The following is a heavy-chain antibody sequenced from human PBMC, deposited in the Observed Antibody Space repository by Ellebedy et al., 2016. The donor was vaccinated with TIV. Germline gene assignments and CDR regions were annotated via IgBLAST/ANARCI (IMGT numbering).Heavy chain of an antibody. Sequence: MPSETLSLTCTVPGGSISSSSYYWGWIRQPPGKGLEWIGSIYYSGSTYYNPSFKSRVTISVDTSKNQFSLKLSSVTAADTAVYYCARGDHSSGWYGGGFDYWGQGTLVTVSS. CDR1: GGSISSSSYY. J-gene: IGHJ4*02. CDR3: ARGDHSSGWYGGGFDY. CDR2: IYYSGST. D-gene: IGHD6-19*01. V-gene: IGHV4-39*01.